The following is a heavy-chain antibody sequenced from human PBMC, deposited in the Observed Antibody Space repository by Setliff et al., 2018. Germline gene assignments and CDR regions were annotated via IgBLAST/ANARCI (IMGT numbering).Heavy chain of an antibody. D-gene: IGHD2-2*01. CDR3: SRLVRYCTSTSCQGASGAEF. CDR1: GYTFSNYG. J-gene: IGHJ4*02. V-gene: IGHV1-18*01. Sequence: ASVKVSCKASGYTFSNYGITWVRQAPGQGLEWMGWISAYTGNTKYAQKLQGRVTMTTDTSTSTAYLELRSLTSDDTAVYYCSRLVRYCTSTSCQGASGAEFWGQGTLVTVS. CDR2: ISAYTGNT.